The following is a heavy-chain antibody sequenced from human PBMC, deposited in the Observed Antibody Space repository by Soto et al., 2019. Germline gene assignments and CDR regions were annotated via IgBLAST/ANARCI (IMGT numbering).Heavy chain of an antibody. CDR2: IFTSGST. D-gene: IGHD5-18*01. CDR1: GDSISSYY. CDR3: ARETDTAMVPQPTFAY. V-gene: IGHV4-4*07. Sequence: QVLLQESGPGLVKPSETLSLTCTVSGDSISSYYWSWIRQPAGKGLEWIGRIFTSGSTNYNPSLKSRVTMSVDTSKNQFSLKLTSVTAADTAVYYCARETDTAMVPQPTFAYWGQGTLVTVSS. J-gene: IGHJ4*02.